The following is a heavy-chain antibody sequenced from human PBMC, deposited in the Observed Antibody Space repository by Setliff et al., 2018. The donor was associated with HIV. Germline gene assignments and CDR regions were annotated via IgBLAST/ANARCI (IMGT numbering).Heavy chain of an antibody. CDR1: GYTFTSFY. CDR3: ATGHYASDSYYAIDH. CDR2: INPSGGST. J-gene: IGHJ4*02. Sequence: ASVKVSCKASGYTFTSFYLHWVRQAPGQGLEWMAIINPSGGSTSYAQKFQGRVTMTSDTSTSTVYMELSSLRSEDTAVYYCATGHYASDSYYAIDHWGQGTLVTVSS. V-gene: IGHV1-46*01. D-gene: IGHD3-10*01.